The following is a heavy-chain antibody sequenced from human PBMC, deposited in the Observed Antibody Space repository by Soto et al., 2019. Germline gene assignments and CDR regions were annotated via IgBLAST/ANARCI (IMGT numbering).Heavy chain of an antibody. Sequence: LPETLSLTCAVYGGSFSGYYWSWIRQPPGKGLEWIGEINHSGSTNYNPSLKSRVTISVDTSKNQFSLKLSSVTAADTAVYYCARGRNWNRYCMDVWGQVTTVTVSS. CDR1: GGSFSGYY. CDR2: INHSGST. J-gene: IGHJ6*02. CDR3: ARGRNWNRYCMDV. V-gene: IGHV4-34*01. D-gene: IGHD1-1*01.